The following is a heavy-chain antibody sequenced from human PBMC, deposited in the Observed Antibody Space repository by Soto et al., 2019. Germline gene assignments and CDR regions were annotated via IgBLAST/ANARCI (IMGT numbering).Heavy chain of an antibody. CDR1: GYTFTSYG. Sequence: GASVKVSCKASGYTFTSYGISWVRQAPGQGLEWMGWISAYNGNTNYAQKLQGRVTMTTDTSTSTAYMELRSLRSDDTAVYYCATPPRSGTDWYYYGMDVWGQGTTVTVSS. D-gene: IGHD3-9*01. CDR3: ATPPRSGTDWYYYGMDV. CDR2: ISAYNGNT. V-gene: IGHV1-18*01. J-gene: IGHJ6*02.